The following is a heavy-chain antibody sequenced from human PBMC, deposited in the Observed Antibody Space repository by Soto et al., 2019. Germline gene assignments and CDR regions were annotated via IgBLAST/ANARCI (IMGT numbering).Heavy chain of an antibody. V-gene: IGHV3-15*05. D-gene: IGHD6-6*01. CDR2: IKTKTDGGTA. Sequence: GSLRLSCAASGFTFSNAWMNWVRQAPGKGLEWVGRIKTKTDGGTADYAAPVKGRFTISRDDSKNTLYLQMNSLKTEDTAVYYCTTPGLSIAAPVYWGQGTLVTVSS. J-gene: IGHJ4*02. CDR3: TTPGLSIAAPVY. CDR1: GFTFSNAW.